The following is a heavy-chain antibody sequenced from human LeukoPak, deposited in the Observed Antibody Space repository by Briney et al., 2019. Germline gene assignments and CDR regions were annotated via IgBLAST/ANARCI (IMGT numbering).Heavy chain of an antibody. CDR2: IYYGGST. CDR1: GCSLTSGGYY. CDR3: AREDIAARPGLGIYYYGMDV. Sequence: SETLSLTCTVSGCSLTSGGYYLSWIRQNPGKGLEWIGYIYYGGSTYYNPSLKSRVTISVDTSKNQFSLKLSSVTAADTAVYYCAREDIAARPGLGIYYYGMDVWGQGTTVTVSS. D-gene: IGHD6-6*01. V-gene: IGHV4-31*03. J-gene: IGHJ6*02.